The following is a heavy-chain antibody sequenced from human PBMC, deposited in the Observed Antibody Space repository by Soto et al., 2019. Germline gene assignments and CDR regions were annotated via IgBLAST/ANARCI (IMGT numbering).Heavy chain of an antibody. CDR2: IFPRDSDT. CDR3: ARHYDFWSGSSFYYGLDV. CDR1: GYIFTTYW. D-gene: IGHD3-3*01. V-gene: IGHV5-51*01. Sequence: GESLKIPCKGSGYIFTTYWIVWVRQMPGKGLEWMGIIFPRDSDTTYSPSFQGQVTISADKSISTAYLQWSSLKASDTAIYYCARHYDFWSGSSFYYGLDVWGQGTTVTVSS. J-gene: IGHJ6*02.